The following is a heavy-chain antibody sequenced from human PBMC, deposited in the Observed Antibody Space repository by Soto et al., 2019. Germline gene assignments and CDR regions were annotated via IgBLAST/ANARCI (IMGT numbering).Heavy chain of an antibody. J-gene: IGHJ5*02. V-gene: IGHV3-30*18. CDR1: GFTFSSYG. CDR3: AKDGGTIFGVVISNWFDP. CDR2: ISYDGSNK. D-gene: IGHD3-3*01. Sequence: GGSLRLSCAASGFTFSSYGMHWVRQAPGKGLEWVAVISYDGSNKYYADSVKGRFTISRDNSKNTLYLQMNSLRAEDTAVYYCAKDGGTIFGVVISNWFDPWGQGTLVTVSS.